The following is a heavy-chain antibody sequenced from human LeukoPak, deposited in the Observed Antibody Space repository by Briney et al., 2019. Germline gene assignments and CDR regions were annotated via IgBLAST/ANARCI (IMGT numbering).Heavy chain of an antibody. V-gene: IGHV3-7*01. CDR3: ARDQPTYCGGDCYSFDY. CDR1: GFTFSSYW. D-gene: IGHD2-21*02. CDR2: IKQDGSEK. Sequence: GGSLRLSCAASGFTFSSYWMSWVRQAPGKGLEWVANIKQDGSEKYYVDSVKGRFTISRDNAKNSLYLQMNSLRAEDTAVYYCARDQPTYCGGDCYSFDYWGQGTLDTVSS. J-gene: IGHJ4*02.